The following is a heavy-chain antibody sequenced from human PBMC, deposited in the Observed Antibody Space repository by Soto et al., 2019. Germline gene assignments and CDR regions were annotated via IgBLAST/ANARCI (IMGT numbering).Heavy chain of an antibody. V-gene: IGHV3-23*01. D-gene: IGHD2-21*02. CDR3: AKDQLVVTAPYYYGMDV. CDR2: ISGSGGST. Sequence: GGSLRLSCAASGFTFSSYAMSWVRQAPGKGLEWVSAISGSGGSTYYADSVKGRFTISRDNSKNTLYLQMNSLRAEDTAVYYCAKDQLVVTAPYYYGMDVWGQGTTVTVSS. CDR1: GFTFSSYA. J-gene: IGHJ6*02.